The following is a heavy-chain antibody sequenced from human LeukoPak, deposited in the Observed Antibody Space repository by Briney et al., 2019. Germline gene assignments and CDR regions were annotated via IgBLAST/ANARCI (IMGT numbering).Heavy chain of an antibody. Sequence: ASVKVSCKASGYTFTTYDMTWVRQATGQGLEWMGWMNPGSGDTAYAQKFQGRVTMTRDTSISTAYMELDSLGSEDTAMYYCARGLGDYNPDWFPVSGYWGQGTLVTVSS. V-gene: IGHV1-8*01. CDR2: MNPGSGDT. CDR1: GYTFTTYD. D-gene: IGHD3-9*01. CDR3: ARGLGDYNPDWFPVSGY. J-gene: IGHJ4*02.